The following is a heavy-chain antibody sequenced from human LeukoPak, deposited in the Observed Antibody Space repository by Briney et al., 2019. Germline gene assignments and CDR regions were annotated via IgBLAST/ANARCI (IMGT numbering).Heavy chain of an antibody. CDR1: GFTFSSYW. J-gene: IGHJ4*02. CDR3: ALGEAAVDY. D-gene: IGHD3-16*01. CDR2: IKQDGSEK. V-gene: IGHV3-7*03. Sequence: GGSLRLSCAASGFTFSSYWMSWVGQAPGRGWEWVANIKQDGSEKYYVDSVKGRFTISRDNAKNSLYLQLNSLRAEDTAVYYCALGEAAVDYWGQGTLVTVSS.